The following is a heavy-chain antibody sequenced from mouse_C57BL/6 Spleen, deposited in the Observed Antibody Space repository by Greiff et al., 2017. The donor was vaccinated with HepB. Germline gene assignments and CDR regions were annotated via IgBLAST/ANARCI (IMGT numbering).Heavy chain of an antibody. CDR1: GYTFTDYY. CDR3: ARWEGNDDYYARDY. J-gene: IGHJ4*01. V-gene: IGHV1-76*01. CDR2: IYPGSGNT. Sequence: VQLQQSGAELVRPGASVKLSCKASGYTFTDYYINWVKQRPGQGLEWIARIYPGSGNTYYNEKFKGKATLTAEKSSSTAYMQLSSLTSEDSAVYFCARWEGNDDYYARDYWGQGASVTGAS. D-gene: IGHD2-2*01.